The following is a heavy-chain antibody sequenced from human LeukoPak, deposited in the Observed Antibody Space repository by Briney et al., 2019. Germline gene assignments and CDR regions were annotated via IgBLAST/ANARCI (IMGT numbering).Heavy chain of an antibody. CDR1: GFTFDDYA. V-gene: IGHV3-9*01. J-gene: IGHJ4*02. CDR3: AEGPDYYGSGSYYSYFDY. D-gene: IGHD3-10*01. CDR2: ISWNSGSI. Sequence: GRSLRLSCAASGFTFDDYAMHWVRHAPGKGLEWVSGISWNSGSIGYADSVKGRFTISRDNAKNSLYLQMNSLRAEDTALYYCAEGPDYYGSGSYYSYFDYWGQGTLVTVSS.